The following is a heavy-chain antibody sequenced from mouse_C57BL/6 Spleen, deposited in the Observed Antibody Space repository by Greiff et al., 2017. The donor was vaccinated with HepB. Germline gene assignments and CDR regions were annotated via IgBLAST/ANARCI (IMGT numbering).Heavy chain of an antibody. V-gene: IGHV1-81*01. J-gene: IGHJ4*01. CDR2: IYPRSGNT. D-gene: IGHD4-1*01. Sequence: VKLMESGAELARPGASVKLSCKASGYTFTSYGISWVKQRTGQGLEWIGEIYPRSGNTYYNEKFKGKATLTADKSSSTAYMELRSLTSEDSAVYFCARTGTPGYAMDYWGQGTSVTVSS. CDR3: ARTGTPGYAMDY. CDR1: GYTFTSYG.